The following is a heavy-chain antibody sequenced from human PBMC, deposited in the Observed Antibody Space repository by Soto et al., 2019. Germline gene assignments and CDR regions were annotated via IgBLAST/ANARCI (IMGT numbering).Heavy chain of an antibody. J-gene: IGHJ5*02. Sequence: PGGSLSLSCAASGFTFSSYGLNWVRQAPGKGLEWVSVISESGDTTYYADSVKGRFTISRDNSKNTLYLQMSSLRAEDTAVYYCGGVSVGSWGQGTLVTVSS. CDR2: ISESGDTT. D-gene: IGHD6-19*01. CDR1: GFTFSSYG. CDR3: GGVSVGS. V-gene: IGHV3-23*01.